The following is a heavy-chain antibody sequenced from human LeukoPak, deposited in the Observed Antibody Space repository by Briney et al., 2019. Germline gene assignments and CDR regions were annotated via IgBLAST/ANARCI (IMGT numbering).Heavy chain of an antibody. V-gene: IGHV3-66*01. Sequence: GGSLRLSCAASGFTVGSNYMSWVRQAPGKGLEWVSVIYSGGSTYYADSVKGRFTISRDNSKNTLYLQMNSLRAADTAVYYCAKDGGAAAGTFDYWGQGTLVTVSS. J-gene: IGHJ4*02. CDR1: GFTVGSNY. D-gene: IGHD6-13*01. CDR2: IYSGGST. CDR3: AKDGGAAAGTFDY.